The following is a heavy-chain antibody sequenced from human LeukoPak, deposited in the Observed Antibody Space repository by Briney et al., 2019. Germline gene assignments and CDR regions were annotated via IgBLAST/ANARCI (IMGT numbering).Heavy chain of an antibody. V-gene: IGHV4-30-4*01. D-gene: IGHD3-10*01. CDR3: AGRPDASGSYSLDY. J-gene: IGHJ4*02. CDR1: GGSISSGDYY. Sequence: SQTLSLTCSVSGGSISSGDYYWSWIRQPPGKGLEWIGSIYHSGSTYYNPSLKSRVTISVDTSKNQFSLKLSSVTAADTAVYYCAGRPDASGSYSLDYWGQGTLVTVSS. CDR2: IYHSGST.